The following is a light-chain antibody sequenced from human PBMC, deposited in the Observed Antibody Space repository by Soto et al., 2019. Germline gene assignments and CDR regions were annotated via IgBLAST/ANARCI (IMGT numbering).Light chain of an antibody. CDR1: QIISSW. J-gene: IGKJ5*01. CDR3: QPYNNYPIT. V-gene: IGKV1-5*03. Sequence: DIQMTQSPSTLSASVGDRVTITCRASQIISSWLAWYQQKPGKAPKLLIYKASTLESGVPSRFSGGGSGTEFTLTISSLQPDDFATYYCQPYNNYPITFGQGTRLEIK. CDR2: KAS.